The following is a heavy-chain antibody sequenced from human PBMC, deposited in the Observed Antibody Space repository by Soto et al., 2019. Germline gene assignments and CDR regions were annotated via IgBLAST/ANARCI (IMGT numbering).Heavy chain of an antibody. V-gene: IGHV3-30-3*01. CDR2: ISYDGSNK. Sequence: GGSLRLSCAASGFTFSSYAMHWVRQAPGKGLEWVAVISYDGSNKYYADSVKGRFTISRDNSKNTLYLQMNSLRAEDTAVYYCASSSLYVMDVWGQGTTVTVSS. CDR3: ASSSLYVMDV. CDR1: GFTFSSYA. J-gene: IGHJ6*02.